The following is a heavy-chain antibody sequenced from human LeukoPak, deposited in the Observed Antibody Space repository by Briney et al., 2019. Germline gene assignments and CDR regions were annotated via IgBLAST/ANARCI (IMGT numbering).Heavy chain of an antibody. CDR1: GFTFSSYG. Sequence: GGSLRLSCAASGFTFSSYGMHWVRQAPGKGLEWVAFIRYDGSNKYYADSVKGRFTISRDNSKNTLYLQMNSLRAEDTAVYYCAREITMIVVVDDAFDIWGQGTMDTVSS. V-gene: IGHV3-30*02. J-gene: IGHJ3*02. CDR2: IRYDGSNK. CDR3: AREITMIVVVDDAFDI. D-gene: IGHD3-22*01.